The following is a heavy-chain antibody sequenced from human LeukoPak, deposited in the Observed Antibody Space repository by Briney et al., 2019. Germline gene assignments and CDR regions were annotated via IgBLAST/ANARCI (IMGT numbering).Heavy chain of an antibody. CDR3: ATGGHLTSNHYYVPPDF. Sequence: SETLSLTCTVSGGSISSYYWSWIRQPPGKGLEWIGYIYYSGTTNYNPSLKSRVTISVDTSKNQFSLKLSSVTAADTAVYYCATGGHLTSNHYYVPPDFWGQGTLVSVSS. CDR1: GGSISSYY. D-gene: IGHD3-22*01. J-gene: IGHJ4*02. CDR2: IYYSGTT. V-gene: IGHV4-59*01.